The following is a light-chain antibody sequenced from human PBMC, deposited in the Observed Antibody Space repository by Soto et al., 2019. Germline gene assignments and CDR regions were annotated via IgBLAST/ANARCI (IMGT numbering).Light chain of an antibody. V-gene: IGKV3-15*01. CDR3: QHYSNWPPP. Sequence: EVVMTQSPATLSVSPGEIVTLSCRASGSVHRNLAWYHQKPGQGPSLLIYYASTRATGAPDRFTGSGSVTEFTLTMSSLQSDDFRVYHFQHYSNWPPPVGPGIKVAIK. J-gene: IGKJ3*01. CDR1: GSVHRN. CDR2: YAS.